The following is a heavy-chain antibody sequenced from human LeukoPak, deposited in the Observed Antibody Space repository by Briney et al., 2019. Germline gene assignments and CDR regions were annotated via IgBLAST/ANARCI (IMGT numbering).Heavy chain of an antibody. CDR2: IYYSGST. CDR1: GGSISSSSYY. V-gene: IGHV4-39*01. CDR3: ARLPAGYCSSTSCYLFPPIDY. D-gene: IGHD2-2*01. Sequence: SETLSLTCTVSGGSISSSSYYWGWIRQPPGKGLEWFGSIYYSGSTYYNPSLKSRVTISVDTSKNQFSLKLSSVTAADTAVYYCARLPAGYCSSTSCYLFPPIDYWGQGTLVTVSS. J-gene: IGHJ4*02.